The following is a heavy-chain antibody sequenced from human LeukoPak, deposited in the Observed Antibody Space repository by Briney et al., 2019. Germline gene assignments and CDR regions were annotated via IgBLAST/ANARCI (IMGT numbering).Heavy chain of an antibody. Sequence: PGGSLRLSCAASGLTFSSYAMNWVRQAPGKGLEWVSSISGGAGGAAYADSVKGRFTMSRDNSKNTLYLQMNSLRADDTALYYCAKDVVYGSGSYYPDYWGQGTLVTVSS. CDR2: ISGGAGGA. D-gene: IGHD3-10*01. CDR3: AKDVVYGSGSYYPDY. CDR1: GLTFSSYA. J-gene: IGHJ4*02. V-gene: IGHV3-23*01.